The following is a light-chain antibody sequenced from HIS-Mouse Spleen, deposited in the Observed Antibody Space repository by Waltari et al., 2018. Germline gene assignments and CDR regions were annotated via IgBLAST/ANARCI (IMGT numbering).Light chain of an antibody. CDR3: YSTDSSGNHRV. CDR2: EEG. V-gene: IGLV3-10*01. J-gene: IGLJ2*01. CDR1: ALPKKY. Sequence: SYELTQPPSVSVSPGQTARITCSGDALPKKYAYWYQQKSGQAPVQVIYEEGKRPSGIPERFSGSRSGTMATLTISGAQVEDEADYYCYSTDSSGNHRVFGGGTKLTVL.